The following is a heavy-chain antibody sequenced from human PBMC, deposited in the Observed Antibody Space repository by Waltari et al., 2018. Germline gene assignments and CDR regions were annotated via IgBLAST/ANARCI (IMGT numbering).Heavy chain of an antibody. V-gene: IGHV3-30*02. D-gene: IGHD5-12*01. CDR2: TRFDGINK. CDR3: AREDIVSETQWRGNQYRGNSGYDL. Sequence: SGRGAQPGESVRLSCVSSGFNFNIYGMHWFRQAPGKGLEWVAFTRFDGINKHYADSVKGRFTIFRDNVRNTLYLQMNSLRGDDSAIYYCAREDIVSETQWRGNQYRGNSGYDLWGQGTLVSVS. J-gene: IGHJ4*01. CDR1: GFNFNIYG.